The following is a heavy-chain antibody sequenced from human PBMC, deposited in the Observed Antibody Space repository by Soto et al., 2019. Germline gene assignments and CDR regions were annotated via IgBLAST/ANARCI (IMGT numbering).Heavy chain of an antibody. CDR3: ARVMGYYGMDV. V-gene: IGHV1-69*02. J-gene: IGHJ6*02. D-gene: IGHD2-8*01. Sequence: QVQLVQSGAEVKKPGSSVKVSCKASGGTFSSYTISWVRQAPGQGLEWMGRIIPILGIANYAQKFQGRVTITADKSTSTAYMELSSLRSEDTTVYYCARVMGYYGMDVWGQGTTVTVSS. CDR1: GGTFSSYT. CDR2: IIPILGIA.